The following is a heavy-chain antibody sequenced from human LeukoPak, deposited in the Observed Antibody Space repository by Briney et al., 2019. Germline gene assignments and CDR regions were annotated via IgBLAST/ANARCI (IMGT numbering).Heavy chain of an antibody. D-gene: IGHD4-17*01. Sequence: ASVKISCKFSGYIFTDFPTHWLTQAPGKGLEWMGLLDADNGETKYAERFRGRVAMTAQTSTDTAYMELSSLTSEDTAVYYCATGPRTVYGDSVRWHFGLWGRGTLVTVSS. CDR2: LDADNGET. V-gene: IGHV1-69-2*01. J-gene: IGHJ2*01. CDR3: ATGPRTVYGDSVRWHFGL. CDR1: GYIFTDFP.